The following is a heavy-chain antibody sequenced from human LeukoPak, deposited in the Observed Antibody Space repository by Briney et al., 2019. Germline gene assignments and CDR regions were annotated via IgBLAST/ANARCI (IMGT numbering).Heavy chain of an antibody. CDR3: ARDRDHDAFDI. J-gene: IGHJ3*02. CDR2: LYHGGST. V-gene: IGHV3-66*01. Sequence: PGGSLRLSCVGSGVIVRSNYMTWVRQAPGKGLEWVSILYHGGSTYYADSVKGRFSISRDNSKNTLYLQMNSLRAEDTAVYYCARDRDHDAFDIWGQGTMVTVSS. CDR1: GVIVRSNY.